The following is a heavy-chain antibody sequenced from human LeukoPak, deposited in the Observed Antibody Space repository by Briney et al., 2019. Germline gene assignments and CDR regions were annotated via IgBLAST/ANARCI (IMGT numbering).Heavy chain of an antibody. CDR3: AKEATDSSGWWAYFDY. CDR2: IHYDGSNK. J-gene: IGHJ4*02. Sequence: GGSLRLSCAASGFTFSSYGMHWVRQTPGKGLEWVAFIHYDGSNKYYADSVKGRFTISRDNSKNTLYLQMNSLRAEDTAVYYCAKEATDSSGWWAYFDYWGQGTLVTVSS. D-gene: IGHD6-19*01. CDR1: GFTFSSYG. V-gene: IGHV3-30*02.